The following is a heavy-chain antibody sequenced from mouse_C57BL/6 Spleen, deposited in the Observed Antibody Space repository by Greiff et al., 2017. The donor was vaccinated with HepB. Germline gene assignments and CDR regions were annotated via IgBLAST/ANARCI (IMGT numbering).Heavy chain of an antibody. D-gene: IGHD1-1*01. CDR3: ARWYGSSLWYFDV. CDR2: IYPGGGYT. CDR1: GYTFTNYW. J-gene: IGHJ1*03. V-gene: IGHV1-63*01. Sequence: VQGVESGAELVRPGPSVKMSCKASGYTFTNYWIGWAKQRPGHGLEWIGDIYPGGGYTNYNEKFKGKATLTADKSSSTAYMQFSSLTSEDSAIYYCARWYGSSLWYFDVWGTGTTVTVSS.